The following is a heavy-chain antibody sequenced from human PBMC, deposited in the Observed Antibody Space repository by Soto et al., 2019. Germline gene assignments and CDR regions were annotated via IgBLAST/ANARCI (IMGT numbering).Heavy chain of an antibody. V-gene: IGHV3-33*01. Sequence: PGGSLRLSCAAPGFIFSDYGIRWVRQAPGKGLEWVALIWYDGSKKYYADSVKGRFTVSRDNINSTLYLEMNSLRVEDSAVYYCAREGAVAGSQDFWGQGTLVTVSS. CDR3: AREGAVAGSQDF. J-gene: IGHJ1*01. CDR1: GFIFSDYG. CDR2: IWYDGSKK. D-gene: IGHD6-19*01.